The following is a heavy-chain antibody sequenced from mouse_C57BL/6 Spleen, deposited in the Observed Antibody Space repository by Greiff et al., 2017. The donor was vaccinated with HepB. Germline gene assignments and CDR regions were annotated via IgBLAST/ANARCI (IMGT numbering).Heavy chain of an antibody. CDR3: ARQHLDGYYGAMDY. J-gene: IGHJ4*01. Sequence: VQLQQSGPVLVKPGASVKMSCKASGYTFTDYYMNWVKQSHGKSLEWIGVINPYNGGTSYNQKFNGKATLTVDKSSSTAYMELNSLTSEDSAVYYCARQHLDGYYGAMDYWGQGTSVTVSS. CDR2: INPYNGGT. D-gene: IGHD2-3*01. CDR1: GYTFTDYY. V-gene: IGHV1-19*01.